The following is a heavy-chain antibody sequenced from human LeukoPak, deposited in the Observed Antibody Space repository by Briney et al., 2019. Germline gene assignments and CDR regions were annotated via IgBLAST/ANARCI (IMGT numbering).Heavy chain of an antibody. CDR2: INHSGST. V-gene: IGHV4-34*01. J-gene: IGHJ5*02. CDR1: GGSFSGYY. CDR3: ARGGRDSSGYWYNWFDP. D-gene: IGHD3-22*01. Sequence: SETLSLTCAVYGGSFSGYYWSWIRQPPGKGLEWIGEINHSGSTNYNPSLKSRVTISVDTSKNQFSLKLSSVTAADTAVYYCARGGRDSSGYWYNWFDPWGQGTLVTVSS.